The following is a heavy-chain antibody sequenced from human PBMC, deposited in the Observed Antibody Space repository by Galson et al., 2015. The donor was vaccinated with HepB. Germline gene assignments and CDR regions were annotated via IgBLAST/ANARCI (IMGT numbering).Heavy chain of an antibody. D-gene: IGHD2-8*01. Sequence: SLRLSCAASGFTFSSYSMNWVRQAPGKGLEWVSYISSSSSTIYYADSVKGRFTISRDNAKNSLYLQMNSLRDEDTAVYYCARDRVRAGYCTNGVCFPLGTEPGGLDYWGQGTLVTVSS. CDR3: ARDRVRAGYCTNGVCFPLGTEPGGLDY. V-gene: IGHV3-48*02. CDR2: ISSSSSTI. J-gene: IGHJ4*02. CDR1: GFTFSSYS.